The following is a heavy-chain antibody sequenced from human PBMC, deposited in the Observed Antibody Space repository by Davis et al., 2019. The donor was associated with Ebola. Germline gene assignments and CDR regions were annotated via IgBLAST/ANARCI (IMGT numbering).Heavy chain of an antibody. CDR2: IYYSGST. D-gene: IGHD1-1*01. CDR3: ATNWNYDYYYGMDV. J-gene: IGHJ6*02. CDR1: GGSISSGGYY. Sequence: PSETLSLTCTVSGGSISSGGYYWSWIRQHPGKGLEWIGYIYYSGSTNYNPSLKSRVTISVDTSKNQFSLKLSSVTAADTAVYYCATNWNYDYYYGMDVWGQGTTVTVSS. V-gene: IGHV4-61*08.